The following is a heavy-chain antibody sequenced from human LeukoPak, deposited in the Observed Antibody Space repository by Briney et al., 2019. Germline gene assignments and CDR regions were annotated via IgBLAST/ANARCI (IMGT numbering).Heavy chain of an antibody. CDR1: GYTFTSYD. CDR2: MNPNSGHT. V-gene: IGHV1-8*01. Sequence: ASVKVSCKASGYTFTSYDINWVRQATGQGLEWMGWMNPNSGHTGYAQKFQGRVTMTGNTSINTAYMELSSLRSEDTAVYYCTRVGGARSGYFDYWGQGTLVTVSS. CDR3: TRVGGARSGYFDY. J-gene: IGHJ4*02. D-gene: IGHD3-16*01.